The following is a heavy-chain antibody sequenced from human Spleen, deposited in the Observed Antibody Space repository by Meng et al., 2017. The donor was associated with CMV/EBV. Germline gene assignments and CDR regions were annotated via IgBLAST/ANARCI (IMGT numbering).Heavy chain of an antibody. V-gene: IGHV4-34*01. Sequence: SQTLSLTCAVYGGSFSGYYWSWIRQPPGKGLEWIGEINHRGSTNYNPSLKSRVTISVDTSKNQFSLKLSSVTAADTAVYYCARGTGIAARPIYYYGMDVWGQGTTVTVSS. CDR1: GGSFSGYY. J-gene: IGHJ6*02. CDR2: INHRGST. CDR3: ARGTGIAARPIYYYGMDV. D-gene: IGHD6-6*01.